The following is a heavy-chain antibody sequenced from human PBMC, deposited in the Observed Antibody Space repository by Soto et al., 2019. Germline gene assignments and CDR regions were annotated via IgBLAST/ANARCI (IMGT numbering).Heavy chain of an antibody. V-gene: IGHV3-30*18. Sequence: PGGSLRLSCAASGFSISYYGMGWVRQAPGKGLEWVALISYDGSNTYYADSVKGRFTISRDNSKDTLFLQMTGLRREDTAVYYCAKGAGDRLSLGMDVWGQGTTVTVSS. CDR2: ISYDGSNT. D-gene: IGHD1-26*01. CDR3: AKGAGDRLSLGMDV. J-gene: IGHJ6*02. CDR1: GFSISYYG.